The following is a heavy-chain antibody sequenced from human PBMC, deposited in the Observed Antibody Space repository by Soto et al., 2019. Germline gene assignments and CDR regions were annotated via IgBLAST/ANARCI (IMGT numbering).Heavy chain of an antibody. CDR1: GFTFSSYA. CDR2: ISGSGGST. V-gene: IGHV3-23*01. CDR3: AKAGAIAARKLNWFDP. Sequence: GGSLRLSCAASGFTFSSYAMSWVRQAPGKGLESVSAISGSGGSTYYAGSVKGRFTISRDNSKNTLYLQMNSLRAEDTAVYYCAKAGAIAARKLNWFDPWGQGTLVTVSS. D-gene: IGHD6-6*01. J-gene: IGHJ5*02.